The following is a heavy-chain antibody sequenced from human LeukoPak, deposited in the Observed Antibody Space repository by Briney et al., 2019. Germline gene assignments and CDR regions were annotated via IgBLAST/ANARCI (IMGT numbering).Heavy chain of an antibody. J-gene: IGHJ5*02. CDR1: GGSFSGYY. CDR3: ARDPWYPSHWFDP. Sequence: SETLSLTCAVYGGSFSGYYWSWIRQPPGKGLEWIGEINHSGSTNYNPSLKSRVTISVDTSKNQFPLKLSSVTAADTAVYYCARDPWYPSHWFDPWGQGTLVTVSS. CDR2: INHSGST. D-gene: IGHD2-15*01. V-gene: IGHV4-34*01.